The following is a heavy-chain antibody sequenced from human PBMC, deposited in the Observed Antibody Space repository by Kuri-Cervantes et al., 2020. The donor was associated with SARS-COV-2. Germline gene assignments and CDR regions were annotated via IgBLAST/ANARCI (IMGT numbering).Heavy chain of an antibody. CDR1: GFTFSYYE. V-gene: IGHV3-48*03. Sequence: GESLKISCAASGFTFSYYEMNWVRQAPGKGLEWISYITRSGSTIYYADSVRGRFTISRDNAQNSLYLQMNSLRVEDTAVYYCAKDRVTYDSSGYYAYWGQGTLVTVSS. J-gene: IGHJ4*02. CDR3: AKDRVTYDSSGYYAY. D-gene: IGHD3-22*01. CDR2: ITRSGSTI.